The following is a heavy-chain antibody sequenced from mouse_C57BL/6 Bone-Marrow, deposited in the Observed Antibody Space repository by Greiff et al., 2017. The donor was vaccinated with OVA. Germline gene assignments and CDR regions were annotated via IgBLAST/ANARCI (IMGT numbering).Heavy chain of an antibody. CDR2: ISDGGSYT. V-gene: IGHV5-4*01. CDR1: GFTFSSYA. Sequence: EVHLVESGGGLVKPGGSLKLSCAASGFTFSSYAMSWVRQTPEKRLEWVATISDGGSYTYYPDNVKGRFTISRDNAKNNLYLQMSHLKSEDTAMYYCARDRYWGQGTSVTVSS. CDR3: ARDRY. J-gene: IGHJ4*01.